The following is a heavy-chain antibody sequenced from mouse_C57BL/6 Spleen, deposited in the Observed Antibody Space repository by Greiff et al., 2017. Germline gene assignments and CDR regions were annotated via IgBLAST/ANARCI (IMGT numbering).Heavy chain of an antibody. D-gene: IGHD2-1*01. J-gene: IGHJ3*01. V-gene: IGHV6-3*01. CDR3: TYGNYVAY. CDR2: IRLKSDNYAT. Sequence: EVKLMESGGGLVQPGGSMKLSCVASGFTFSNYWMYWVRQSPEKGLEWVAQIRLKSDNYATHYAESVKGRFTISRDDSKSSVYLQMNNLRAEDTGIYYCTYGNYVAYWGQGTLVTVSA. CDR1: GFTFSNYW.